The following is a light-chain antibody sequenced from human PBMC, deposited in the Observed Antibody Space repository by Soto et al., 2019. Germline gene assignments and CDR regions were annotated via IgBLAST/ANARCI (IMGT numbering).Light chain of an antibody. CDR3: AAWDDSLRGYV. CDR1: SSNIADNY. CDR2: NNN. J-gene: IGLJ1*01. V-gene: IGLV1-47*02. Sequence: QSVLTQSPSASGTPGQRVSISCSGRSSNIADNYVYWYQHLPGAAPRLLIYNNNQRPSGVPDRFSGSKSDASASLAISGLRPEDEADYYCAAWDDSLRGYVFGNGTKLTVL.